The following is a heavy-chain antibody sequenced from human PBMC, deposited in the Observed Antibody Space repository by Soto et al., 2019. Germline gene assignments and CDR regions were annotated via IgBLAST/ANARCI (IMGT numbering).Heavy chain of an antibody. V-gene: IGHV1-69*01. Sequence: QVQLVQSGAEVKKPGSSVKVSCKASGGTFSSYAISWVRQAPGQGLEWMGGIIPIFGTANYAQKFQGRVTITADESTSTAYMELSSLRSEDTAVYYCARVIRVVTAYYYYGMDVWGQGTTVTVSS. CDR3: ARVIRVVTAYYYYGMDV. CDR1: GGTFSSYA. CDR2: IIPIFGTA. J-gene: IGHJ6*02. D-gene: IGHD3-3*01.